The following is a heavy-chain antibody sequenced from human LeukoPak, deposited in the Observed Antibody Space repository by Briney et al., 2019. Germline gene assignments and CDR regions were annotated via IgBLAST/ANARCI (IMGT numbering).Heavy chain of an antibody. J-gene: IGHJ4*02. Sequence: GGSLRLSCAASGFTFSGSWMDWVRQAPRKGLEWVANINQDGSETYYVDSAKGRFTISRDNAKNSLYLQMDSLRVEDTAMYYCTEALDFWGQGTLVTVSS. CDR1: GFTFSGSW. CDR2: INQDGSET. V-gene: IGHV3-7*01. CDR3: TEALDF.